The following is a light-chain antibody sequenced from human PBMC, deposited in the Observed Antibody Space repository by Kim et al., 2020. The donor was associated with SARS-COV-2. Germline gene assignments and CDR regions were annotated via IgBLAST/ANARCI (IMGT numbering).Light chain of an antibody. CDR1: QAIRNE. V-gene: IGKV1-6*01. CDR2: AAS. CDR3: LQDSRYPRT. Sequence: AIQMTQSPSSLSASTGDRVTITCRASQAIRNELGWYQQKPGKAPKVLIYAASTLQSGGSSRFSGSGSGTDFTLTISSLQPEDFATYYCLQDSRYPRTFGQGTKVDIK. J-gene: IGKJ1*01.